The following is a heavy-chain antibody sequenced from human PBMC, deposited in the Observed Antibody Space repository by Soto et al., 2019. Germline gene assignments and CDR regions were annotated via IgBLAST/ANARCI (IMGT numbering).Heavy chain of an antibody. Sequence: GGSLRLSCAASGFTFSSYSMNWVRQAPGEGLEWVSSISSSSSYIYYADSVKGRFTISRDNAKNSLYLQMNSLRAEDTAVYYCARDQRQPTGGPGRNYYYGMDVWGQGTTVTVSS. D-gene: IGHD1-1*01. CDR1: GFTFSSYS. CDR2: ISSSSSYI. V-gene: IGHV3-21*01. CDR3: ARDQRQPTGGPGRNYYYGMDV. J-gene: IGHJ6*02.